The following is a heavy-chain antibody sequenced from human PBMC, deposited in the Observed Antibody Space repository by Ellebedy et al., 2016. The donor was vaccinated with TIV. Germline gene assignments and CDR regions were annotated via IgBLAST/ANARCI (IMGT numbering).Heavy chain of an antibody. Sequence: PGGSLRLSCAASGFTFSRHRMHWIRQAPGKGLVWLSRINGDVGLTSHADFVKGRFTISRDNAKNTLYLQMNSLKAEDTAMYYCSTLSDTGYWGHGTLVTVSS. J-gene: IGHJ4*01. CDR1: GFTFSRHR. D-gene: IGHD2-21*02. CDR3: STLSDTGY. V-gene: IGHV3-74*01. CDR2: INGDVGLT.